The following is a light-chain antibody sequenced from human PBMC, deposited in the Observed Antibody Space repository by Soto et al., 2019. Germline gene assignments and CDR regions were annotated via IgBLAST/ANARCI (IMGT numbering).Light chain of an antibody. CDR1: QSVSSSY. CDR2: GAS. CDR3: QQYGSSPQT. J-gene: IGKJ1*01. V-gene: IGKV3-20*01. Sequence: EIVLTQSPGTLSLSPGERATLSCRASQSVSSSYLAWYQQKPGQAPRLLIYGASSRATGIPDRFSGSGSGTAFTLTISRLEPEDFAVYYWQQYGSSPQTFGKGTKVEIK.